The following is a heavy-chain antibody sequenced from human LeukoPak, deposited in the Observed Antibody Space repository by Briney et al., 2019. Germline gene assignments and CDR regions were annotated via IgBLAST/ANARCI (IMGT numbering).Heavy chain of an antibody. D-gene: IGHD6-19*01. CDR2: ISSSSSYI. CDR1: GFTFSSYS. J-gene: IGHJ4*02. V-gene: IGHV3-21*01. Sequence: PGGSLRLSCAASGFTFSSYSMNWVRQAPGKGLGWVSSISSSSSYIYYADSVKGRFTISRDNAKNSLYLQMNSLRTEDTAVYYCAREEYSSGWYYFDYWGQGTLVTVSS. CDR3: AREEYSSGWYYFDY.